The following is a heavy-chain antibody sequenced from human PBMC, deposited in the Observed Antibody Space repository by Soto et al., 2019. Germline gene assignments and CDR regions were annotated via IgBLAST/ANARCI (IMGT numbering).Heavy chain of an antibody. CDR3: ARELLGLPAAMAWFDP. V-gene: IGHV7-4-1*01. Sequence: QVQLVQSGSELKKPGASVKVSCKASGYTFTSYAMNWVRQAPGQGLEWMGWINTNTGNPTYALGFTGRFVFSLDTSVSTAYLQICSLKAEDTAVYYCARELLGLPAAMAWFDPWGQGTLVTVSS. CDR1: GYTFTSYA. J-gene: IGHJ5*02. D-gene: IGHD2-2*01. CDR2: INTNTGNP.